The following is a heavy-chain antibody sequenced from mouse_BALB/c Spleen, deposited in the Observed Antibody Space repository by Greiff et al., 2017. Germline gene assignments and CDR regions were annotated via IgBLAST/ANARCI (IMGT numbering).Heavy chain of an antibody. D-gene: IGHD2-4*01. Sequence: EVNLVESGGGLVQPGGSLKLSCAASGFTFSSYTMSWVRQTPEKRLEWVAYISNGGGSTYYPDTVKGRFTISRDNAKNTLYLQMSSLKSEDTAMYYCARHGDYDCFDYWGQGTTLTVSS. CDR1: GFTFSSYT. CDR3: ARHGDYDCFDY. J-gene: IGHJ2*01. V-gene: IGHV5-12-2*01. CDR2: ISNGGGST.